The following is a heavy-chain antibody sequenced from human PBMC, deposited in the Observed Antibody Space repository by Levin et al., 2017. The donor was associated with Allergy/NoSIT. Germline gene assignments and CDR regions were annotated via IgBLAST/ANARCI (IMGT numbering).Heavy chain of an antibody. D-gene: IGHD6-19*01. J-gene: IGHJ4*02. V-gene: IGHV1-2*02. Sequence: GESLKISCKASGYTFTGYYMHWVRQAPGQGLEWMGWINPNSGGTNYAQKFQGRVTMTRDTSISTAYMELSRLRSDDTAVYYCARAYSSDSSDYWGQGTLVTVSS. CDR1: GYTFTGYY. CDR3: ARAYSSDSSDY. CDR2: INPNSGGT.